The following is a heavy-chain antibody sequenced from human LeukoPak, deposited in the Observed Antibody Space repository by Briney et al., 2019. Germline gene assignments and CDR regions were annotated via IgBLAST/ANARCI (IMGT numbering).Heavy chain of an antibody. D-gene: IGHD3-10*01. CDR1: GGPFSGYF. CDR3: ARRYYYNLGSFPFDF. Sequence: PSETLSLTCAVSGGPFSGYFWSWIRQSSGKGLEWIGEIHNSGTTNYNPSLNSRVTISEDTSKNQSYLNLSSVTAADTAVYYCARRYYYNLGSFPFDFWGQGTLVTVSS. V-gene: IGHV4-34*01. CDR2: IHNSGTT. J-gene: IGHJ4*02.